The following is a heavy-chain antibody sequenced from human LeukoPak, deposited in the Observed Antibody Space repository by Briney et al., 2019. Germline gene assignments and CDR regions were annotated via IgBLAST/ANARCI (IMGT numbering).Heavy chain of an antibody. CDR2: IYYSGST. V-gene: IGHV4-59*08. CDR3: ARHVYTHYCSGGSCYSSVFSFDY. CDR1: GGSISSYY. D-gene: IGHD2-15*01. Sequence: SETLSLTCTVSGGSISSYYWSWIRQPPGKGLEWIGYIYYSGSTNYNPSLESRVTVSVDTSKNQFSLKLSSVTAADTAVYYCARHVYTHYCSGGSCYSSVFSFDYWGQGTLVTVSS. J-gene: IGHJ4*02.